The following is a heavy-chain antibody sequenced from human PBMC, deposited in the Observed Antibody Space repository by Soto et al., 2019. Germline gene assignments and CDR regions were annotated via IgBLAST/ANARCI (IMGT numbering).Heavy chain of an antibody. V-gene: IGHV1-69*13. D-gene: IGHD1-1*01. CDR3: ARDAGNDFNWFDP. Sequence: GASVKVSCKASGGTFSSYAISWVRQAPGQGLEWMGGIIPIFGTANYAQKFQGRVTITADESTSTAYMELSSLRSDDTAVYYCARDAGNDFNWFDPWGQGTLVTVSS. CDR2: IIPIFGTA. CDR1: GGTFSSYA. J-gene: IGHJ5*02.